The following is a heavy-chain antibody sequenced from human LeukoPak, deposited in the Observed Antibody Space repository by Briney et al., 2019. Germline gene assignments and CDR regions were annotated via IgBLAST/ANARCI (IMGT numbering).Heavy chain of an antibody. D-gene: IGHD2-21*02. CDR3: ARGRAYCGGDCYLFDY. J-gene: IGHJ4*02. CDR1: GYTFTSYD. V-gene: IGHV1-8*01. CDR2: RNPNSGNT. Sequence: GASVKVSCKASGYTFTSYDVNWGQQATEQGLEGMGWRNPNSGNTGYAQKFQGRVTMTRNTSISTAYMELSSLRSEDTAVYYCARGRAYCGGDCYLFDYWGQGTLVTVSS.